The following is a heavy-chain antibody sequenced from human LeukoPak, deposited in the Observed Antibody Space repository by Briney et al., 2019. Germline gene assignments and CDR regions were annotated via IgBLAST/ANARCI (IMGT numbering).Heavy chain of an antibody. J-gene: IGHJ3*02. CDR1: GYTFTSYG. CDR3: AREATATDAFDI. CDR2: ISAYNGNT. V-gene: IGHV1-18*01. Sequence: ASVKVSCKASGYTFTSYGISWVRQAPGQGLEWMGWISAYNGNTNYAQKLQGRVTMATDTSTSTAYMELRSLRSDDTAVYYCAREATATDAFDIWGQGTMVTVSS.